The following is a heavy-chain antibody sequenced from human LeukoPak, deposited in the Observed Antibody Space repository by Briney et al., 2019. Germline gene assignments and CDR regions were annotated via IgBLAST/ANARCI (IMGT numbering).Heavy chain of an antibody. V-gene: IGHV1-2*02. CDR1: GYTFTGYY. CDR3: ARGQAGTRFDY. D-gene: IGHD6-13*01. CDR2: IDPNSGGT. Sequence: GASVKVSCKASGYTFTGYYIDWVRQAPGQGLEWMGWIDPNSGGTNYAQKFQGRVTMTRDTSISTAYTELSALRSDDTAVYYCARGQAGTRFDYWGQGALVTVSS. J-gene: IGHJ4*02.